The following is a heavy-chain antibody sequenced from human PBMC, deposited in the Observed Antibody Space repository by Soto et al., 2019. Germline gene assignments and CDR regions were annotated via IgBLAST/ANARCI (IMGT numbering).Heavy chain of an antibody. V-gene: IGHV1-2*02. Sequence: ASVKVSCKASGYTFTGYYIHWGRQAPGQGLEWMGWINPNSGGTNYAQKFQGRVTMTRDTSISTAYMELSRLRSDDTAVYYCARELFGGVSRWGQGTLVTVSS. CDR1: GYTFTGYY. J-gene: IGHJ4*02. CDR3: ARELFGGVSR. D-gene: IGHD3-16*01. CDR2: INPNSGGT.